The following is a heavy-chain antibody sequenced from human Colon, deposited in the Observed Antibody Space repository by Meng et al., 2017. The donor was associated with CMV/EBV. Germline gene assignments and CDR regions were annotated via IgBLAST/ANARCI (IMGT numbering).Heavy chain of an antibody. J-gene: IGHJ4*02. CDR1: GFTFSVYG. CDR3: ARDQGSWNVLY. Sequence: GGSLRLSCATSGFTFSVYGMAWVRQAPGKGLEWVSYISTDQTTIYHADSVKGRFTISRDNGGNSLYLQMNNLRAEDTAVYYRARDQGSWNVLYWGQGARVTVSS. V-gene: IGHV3-48*04. CDR2: ISTDQTTI. D-gene: IGHD1-1*01.